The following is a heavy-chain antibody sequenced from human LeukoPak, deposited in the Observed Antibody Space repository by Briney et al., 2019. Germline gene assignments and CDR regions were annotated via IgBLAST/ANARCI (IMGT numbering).Heavy chain of an antibody. CDR3: TTVPGTTTVTRYYYYYMDV. CDR2: IKSNTDGGST. D-gene: IGHD4-11*01. J-gene: IGHJ6*03. V-gene: IGHV3-15*01. CDR1: GFTFSNAW. Sequence: GGSLRLSCAASGFTFSNAWMSWVRQAPGKGLEWVGRIKSNTDGGSTDYAAPVKGRFTISSDDSKNTLYLQMNSLKPEDTAVYYCTTVPGTTTVTRYYYYYMDVWGKGTTVTVSS.